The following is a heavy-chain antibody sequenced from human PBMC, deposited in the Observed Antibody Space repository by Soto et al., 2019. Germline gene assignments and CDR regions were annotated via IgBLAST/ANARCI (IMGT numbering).Heavy chain of an antibody. D-gene: IGHD6-6*01. CDR3: AKGRKYSSSQHKPYYYYYYMDV. Sequence: GGSLRLSCAASGFTFSSYAMSWVRQAPGKGLEWVSAISGSGGSTYYADSVKGRFTISRDNSKNTLYLQMNSLRAEDTAVYYCAKGRKYSSSQHKPYYYYYYMDVWGKGTTVTVSS. V-gene: IGHV3-23*01. J-gene: IGHJ6*03. CDR1: GFTFSSYA. CDR2: ISGSGGST.